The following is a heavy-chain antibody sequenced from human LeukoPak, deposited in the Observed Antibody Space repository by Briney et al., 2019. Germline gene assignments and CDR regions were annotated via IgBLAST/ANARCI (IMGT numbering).Heavy chain of an antibody. Sequence: SETLSLTCTVSGGSISSYYWGWIRQPPGKGLEWIGSIYHSGSTYYNPSLESRVTISIDTSKNQFSVKLTSVTAADTAVYYCARDQGAVAGIDPWGQGTLVTVSS. CDR1: GGSISSYY. J-gene: IGHJ5*02. CDR2: IYHSGST. D-gene: IGHD6-19*01. CDR3: ARDQGAVAGIDP. V-gene: IGHV4-39*07.